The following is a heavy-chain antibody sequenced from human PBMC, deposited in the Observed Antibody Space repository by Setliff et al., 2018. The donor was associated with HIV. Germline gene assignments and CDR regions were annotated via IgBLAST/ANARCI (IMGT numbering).Heavy chain of an antibody. V-gene: IGHV1-24*01. Sequence: ASVKVSCKVSGYTLTELSMHWVRQAPGKGLEWMGGFDPEDGETIYAQKFQGRVTMTEDTSTDTAYMELSILRSEDTSVYYCATAGYPAFDIWCQGKMVTVSS. D-gene: IGHD5-18*01. CDR1: GYTLTELS. J-gene: IGHJ3*02. CDR3: ATAGYPAFDI. CDR2: FDPEDGET.